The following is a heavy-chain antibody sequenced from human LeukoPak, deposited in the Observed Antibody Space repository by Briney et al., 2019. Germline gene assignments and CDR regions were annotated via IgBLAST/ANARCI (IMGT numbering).Heavy chain of an antibody. CDR3: ARDRYCSGGSCYPYYFDY. J-gene: IGHJ4*02. CDR1: GYTFTGYY. V-gene: IGHV1-2*02. Sequence: ASVKVSCKASGYTFTGYYMHWVRQAPGQGLEWMGWINPNSGGTNYAQKFQGRVTMTRDTSISTAYMELSRLRSDDTAVYYCARDRYCSGGSCYPYYFDYWGQGTLVTVSS. CDR2: INPNSGGT. D-gene: IGHD2-15*01.